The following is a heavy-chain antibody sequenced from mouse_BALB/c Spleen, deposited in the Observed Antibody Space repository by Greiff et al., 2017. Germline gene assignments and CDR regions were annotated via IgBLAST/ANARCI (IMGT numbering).Heavy chain of an antibody. D-gene: IGHD2-4*01. CDR3: TRGEDYDRFSFAY. Sequence: EVKLVESGGGLVQPGGSMKLSCVASGFTFSNYWMNWVRQSPEKGLEWVAEIRLKSNNYATYYAESVKGRFTISRDDSKSSVYLQMNNLRAEDTGIYYCTRGEDYDRFSFAYWGQGTLVTVSA. V-gene: IGHV6-6*02. CDR2: IRLKSNNYAT. CDR1: GFTFSNYW. J-gene: IGHJ3*01.